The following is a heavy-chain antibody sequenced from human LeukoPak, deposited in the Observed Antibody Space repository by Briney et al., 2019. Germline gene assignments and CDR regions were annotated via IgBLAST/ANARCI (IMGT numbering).Heavy chain of an antibody. V-gene: IGHV3-48*03. Sequence: GGSLRLSCAVSRLTFSTSGMNWVRQAPGKGLEWVSYISSGGSSRYYADSVKGRFTISRDNAKNSVYLQMNSLRAEDTAVYYCARDFPYGDAGRYYYYYYMDVWGKGTTVTISS. CDR2: ISSGGSSR. CDR3: ARDFPYGDAGRYYYYYYMDV. CDR1: RLTFSTSG. J-gene: IGHJ6*03. D-gene: IGHD4-17*01.